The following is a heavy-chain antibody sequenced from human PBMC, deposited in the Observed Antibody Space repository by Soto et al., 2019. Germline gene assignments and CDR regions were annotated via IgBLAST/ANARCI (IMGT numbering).Heavy chain of an antibody. CDR2: ISGSGGST. J-gene: IGHJ4*02. D-gene: IGHD3-16*02. CDR3: AKANVWGSYHAYYFDY. V-gene: IGHV3-23*01. CDR1: GFTFSSYA. Sequence: EVQLLESGGGLVQPGGSLRLSCAASGFTFSSYAMSWVRQAPGKGLEWVSAISGSGGSTYYADSVKGRFTISRDNTKNTLYLQMNSLRAEATAVYYCAKANVWGSYHAYYFDYWGQGTLVTVSS.